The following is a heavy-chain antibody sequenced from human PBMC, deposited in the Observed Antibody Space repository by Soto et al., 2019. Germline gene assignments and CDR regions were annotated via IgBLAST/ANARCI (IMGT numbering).Heavy chain of an antibody. J-gene: IGHJ3*02. D-gene: IGHD6-13*01. V-gene: IGHV1-24*01. CDR3: ATDDRGLISSLDAFDI. CDR2: FDPEDGET. Sequence: EWMGGFDPEDGETIYAQKFQGRVTMTEDTSTDTAYMELSSLRSEDTAVYYCATDDRGLISSLDAFDIWGQGTMVTVSS.